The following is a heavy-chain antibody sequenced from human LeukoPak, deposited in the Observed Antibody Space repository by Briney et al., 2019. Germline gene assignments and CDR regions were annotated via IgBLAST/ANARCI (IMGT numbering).Heavy chain of an antibody. D-gene: IGHD3-10*01. J-gene: IGHJ6*02. CDR2: INDDGSDT. Sequence: GGSLRLSCAVSGFTFKLYWMHWVRQAPGKGPVWVSRINDDGSDTTYADSVKGRFTISRDDAKNSLYLQMNSLRAEDTALYYCGRDMDVWGQGTTVTVSS. CDR3: GRDMDV. V-gene: IGHV3-74*01. CDR1: GFTFKLYW.